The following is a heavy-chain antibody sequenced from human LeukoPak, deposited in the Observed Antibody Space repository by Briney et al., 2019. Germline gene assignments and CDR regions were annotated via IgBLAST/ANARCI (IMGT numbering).Heavy chain of an antibody. V-gene: IGHV4-4*07. D-gene: IGHD3-10*01. Sequence: SETLSLTCTVSGGSISSYYWSWIRQPAGKGLEWIGRIYTSGSTNYNPSLKSRVIMSVDTSKNQFSLKLSSVTAADTAVYYCARLFPRHRLFGELLKTRGGYFDYWGQGTLVTVSS. J-gene: IGHJ4*02. CDR1: GGSISSYY. CDR2: IYTSGST. CDR3: ARLFPRHRLFGELLKTRGGYFDY.